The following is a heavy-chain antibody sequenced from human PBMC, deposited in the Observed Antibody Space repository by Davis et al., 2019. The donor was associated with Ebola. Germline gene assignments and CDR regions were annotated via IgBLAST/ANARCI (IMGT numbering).Heavy chain of an antibody. D-gene: IGHD6-19*01. J-gene: IGHJ5*02. V-gene: IGHV3-33*01. Sequence: PGGSLRLSCAASGFTFSSYGMHWVRQAPGKGLEWVAVIWYDGSNKYYADSVKGRFTISRDNSKNTLYLQMNSLRAEDTAVYYCARARASQWLVNWFDPWGQGTLVTVSS. CDR2: IWYDGSNK. CDR3: ARARASQWLVNWFDP. CDR1: GFTFSSYG.